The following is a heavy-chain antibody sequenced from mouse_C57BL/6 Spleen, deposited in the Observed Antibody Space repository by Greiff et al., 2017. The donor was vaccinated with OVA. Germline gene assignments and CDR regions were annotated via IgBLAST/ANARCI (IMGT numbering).Heavy chain of an antibody. V-gene: IGHV3-3*01. D-gene: IGHD1-2*01. Sequence: VQLQQSGPSLVRPSQTLSLTCTVTGFSINSDCYWIWIRQFPGNKLEYIGYIFYSGNFYNPSLESRTYITRDTSKNQFSLKLSSVTTEDTATYYCARHYGGYFNLWGTGTTVTVSS. CDR3: ARHYGGYFNL. CDR1: GFSINSDCY. CDR2: IFYSGN. J-gene: IGHJ1*03.